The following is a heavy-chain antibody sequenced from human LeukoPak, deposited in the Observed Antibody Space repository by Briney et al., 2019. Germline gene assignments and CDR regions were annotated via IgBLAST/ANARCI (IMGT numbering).Heavy chain of an antibody. CDR2: ISGSGGST. CDR3: AKDRKTVLLWFGVSRWFDP. CDR1: GFTFSSYA. J-gene: IGHJ5*02. V-gene: IGHV3-23*01. Sequence: PGGSLRLSCAASGFTFSSYAMSWVRQAPGKGLEWVSAISGSGGSTYYADSVKGRFTISRDNSKNTPYLQMNSLRAEDTAVYYCAKDRKTVLLWFGVSRWFDPWGQGTLVTVSS. D-gene: IGHD3-10*01.